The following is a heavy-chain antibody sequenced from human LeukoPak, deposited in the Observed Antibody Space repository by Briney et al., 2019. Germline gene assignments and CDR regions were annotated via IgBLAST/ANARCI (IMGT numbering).Heavy chain of an antibody. CDR2: IKEDGSEQ. V-gene: IGHV3-7*03. Sequence: GGSLRLSCAVSGFTFSHYWMTWVRQAPGKGLEGVANIKEDGSEQYYVDSVKGRFTISRDNAKNSLHLQMNSLRTEDTALYYCAKDITMIVVAPGGMDVWGQGTTVTVSS. CDR1: GFTFSHYW. J-gene: IGHJ6*02. CDR3: AKDITMIVVAPGGMDV. D-gene: IGHD3-22*01.